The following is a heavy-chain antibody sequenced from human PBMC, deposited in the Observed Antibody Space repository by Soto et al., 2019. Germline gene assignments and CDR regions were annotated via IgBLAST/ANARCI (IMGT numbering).Heavy chain of an antibody. CDR1: GFTFSSYS. Sequence: EVQLVESGGGLVQPGGSLRLSCAASGFTFSSYSMNWVRQAPGKGLEWVSYISSSSSTIYYADSVKGRFTISRDNAKTSLYLQMNSLRDEDTAVYYCARDATMIVSYYYYYGMDVWGQGTTVTVSS. J-gene: IGHJ6*02. CDR3: ARDATMIVSYYYYYGMDV. D-gene: IGHD3-22*01. V-gene: IGHV3-48*02. CDR2: ISSSSSTI.